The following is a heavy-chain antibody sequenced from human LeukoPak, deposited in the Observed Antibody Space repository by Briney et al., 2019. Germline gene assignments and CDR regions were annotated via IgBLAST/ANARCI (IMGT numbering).Heavy chain of an antibody. V-gene: IGHV4-34*01. CDR3: AREGGIVVVVAATITLDAFDI. CDR2: INHSGST. CDR1: GGSFSGYY. J-gene: IGHJ3*02. D-gene: IGHD2-15*01. Sequence: SETLSLTCAVYGGSFSGYYWSWIRQPPGKGLEWIGEINHSGSTNYNPSLKSRVTISVDTSKNQFSLKLSSVTAADTAVYYCAREGGIVVVVAATITLDAFDIGGQGTMVTVSA.